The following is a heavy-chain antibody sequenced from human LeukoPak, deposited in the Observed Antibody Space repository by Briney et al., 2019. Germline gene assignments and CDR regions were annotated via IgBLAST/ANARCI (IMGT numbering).Heavy chain of an antibody. CDR2: INHSGST. CDR3: ARRTARITMVRGVLDY. D-gene: IGHD3-10*01. Sequence: SETLSLTCAVYGRSFSGYYWSWIRQPPGKGLEWIGEINHSGSTNYNPSLKSRVTISVDTSKNQFSLKLGSVTAADTAVYYCARRTARITMVRGVLDYWGQGTLVTVSS. V-gene: IGHV4-34*01. J-gene: IGHJ4*02. CDR1: GRSFSGYY.